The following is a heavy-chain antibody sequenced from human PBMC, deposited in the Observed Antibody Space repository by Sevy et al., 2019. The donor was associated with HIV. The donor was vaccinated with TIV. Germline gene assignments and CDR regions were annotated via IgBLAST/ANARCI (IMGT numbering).Heavy chain of an antibody. J-gene: IGHJ4*02. CDR2: IYHSRST. CDR1: GGSISSDNF. CDR3: AGLQWEYSDSDAFSMVFFDY. V-gene: IGHV4-4*02. D-gene: IGHD3-22*01. Sequence: SETLSLTCTVSGGSISSDNFCSWFRHPPGKGLEWIGGIYHSRSTNYSPPLGSRVTMSVDKSKNHFSLRLTSVTAADTAVYFCAGLQWEYSDSDAFSMVFFDYWGQGALVTVSS.